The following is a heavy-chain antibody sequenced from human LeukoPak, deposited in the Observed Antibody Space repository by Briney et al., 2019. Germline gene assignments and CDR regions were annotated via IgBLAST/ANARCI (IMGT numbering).Heavy chain of an antibody. CDR3: ARDMGIGELFLDY. CDR2: IWYDGSNK. CDR1: GFTFSSYG. V-gene: IGHV3-33*01. Sequence: GGSLRLSCAASGFTFSSYGMHWVRQAPGKGLEWVAVIWYDGSNKYYADSVKGRFTISRDNSKNTLFLQMNSLRAEDTAVYYCARDMGIGELFLDYWGQGTLVTVSS. J-gene: IGHJ4*02. D-gene: IGHD3-10*01.